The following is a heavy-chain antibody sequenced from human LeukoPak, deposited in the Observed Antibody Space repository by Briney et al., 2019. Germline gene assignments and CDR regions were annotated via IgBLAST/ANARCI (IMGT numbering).Heavy chain of an antibody. CDR3: ARGAMIVVVTPDY. J-gene: IGHJ4*02. V-gene: IGHV3-11*04. Sequence: GGSLRLSCAASGFTFSDYYMSWIRQAPGKGLEWVSYISSSGSTIYYADSVKGRFTISRDNSKNTLYLQMNSLRAEDTAVYYCARGAMIVVVTPDYWGQGTLVTVSS. D-gene: IGHD3-22*01. CDR1: GFTFSDYY. CDR2: ISSSGSTI.